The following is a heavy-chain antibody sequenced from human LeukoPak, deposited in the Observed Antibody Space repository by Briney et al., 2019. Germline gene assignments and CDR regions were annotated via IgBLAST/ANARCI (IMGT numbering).Heavy chain of an antibody. V-gene: IGHV3-7*01. CDR3: AELGITMIGGV. Sequence: GGSLRLSCAASGFTFTKFWMSWVRQAPGQGLEWVANIKYDGGEKFYVDSVKGRFTISRDNAQNLLYLQMNSLRAEDTAVYYCAELGITMIGGVWGKGTTVTISS. J-gene: IGHJ6*04. CDR1: GFTFTKFW. D-gene: IGHD3-10*02. CDR2: IKYDGGEK.